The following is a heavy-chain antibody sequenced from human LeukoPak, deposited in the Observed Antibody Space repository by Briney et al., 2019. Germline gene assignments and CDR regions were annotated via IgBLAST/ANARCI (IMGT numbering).Heavy chain of an antibody. J-gene: IGHJ4*01. CDR1: GFTFSNSA. CDR3: AKGIYSSGWSYFDY. D-gene: IGHD6-19*01. CDR2: LSGSGITT. Sequence: GGSLRLSCAAFGFTFSNSAMSWVRQAPGKGLEWVSTLSGSGITTYYADSVKGRFTISRDNSNNTLYLQMNSLRAEDTAVYYCAKGIYSSGWSYFDYWGHGTLVTVSS. V-gene: IGHV3-23*01.